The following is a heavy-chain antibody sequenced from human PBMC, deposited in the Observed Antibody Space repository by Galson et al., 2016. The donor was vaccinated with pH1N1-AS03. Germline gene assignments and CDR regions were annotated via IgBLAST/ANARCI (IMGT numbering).Heavy chain of an antibody. Sequence: AIHWVRQAPGQRLEWMGWLNSTSGNTEYSQKFQGRVTITRDASASTASMELSSLRSEDTAVYYCAKVGIVISSGWYGRFDYWGQGTLVTVSS. CDR2: LNSTSGNT. CDR1: A. CDR3: AKVGIVISSGWYGRFDY. V-gene: IGHV1-3*01. J-gene: IGHJ4*02. D-gene: IGHD6-19*01.